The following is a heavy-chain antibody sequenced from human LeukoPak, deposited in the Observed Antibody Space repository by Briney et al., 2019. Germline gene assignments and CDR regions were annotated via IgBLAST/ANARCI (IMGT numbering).Heavy chain of an antibody. V-gene: IGHV5-10-1*01. Sequence: GESLKISCKGSGYSFTSYWISWVSQMPGKGLEWMGRIDPSDSYTNYSPSFQGHVTISADKSISTAYLQWSSLKASDTAMYYCARLRYCGGDCYPPDALDIWGQGTMVTVSP. CDR1: GYSFTSYW. CDR2: IDPSDSYT. CDR3: ARLRYCGGDCYPPDALDI. D-gene: IGHD2-21*02. J-gene: IGHJ3*02.